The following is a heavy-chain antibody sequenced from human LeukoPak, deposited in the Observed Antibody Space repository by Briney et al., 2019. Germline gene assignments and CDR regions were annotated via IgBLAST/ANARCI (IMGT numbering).Heavy chain of an antibody. CDR2: ISYDGNIQ. CDR3: ARDGDYDFWSGYSFDYFDY. J-gene: IGHJ4*02. Sequence: PGGSLRLSCAASGFTFSGYTMHWVLQAPGKGLEWVAVISYDGNIQYYADSVKGRFTISRDNAKNSLYLQMNSPRAEDTAVYYCARDGDYDFWSGYSFDYFDYWGQGTLVTVSS. CDR1: GFTFSGYT. V-gene: IGHV3-30*04. D-gene: IGHD3-3*01.